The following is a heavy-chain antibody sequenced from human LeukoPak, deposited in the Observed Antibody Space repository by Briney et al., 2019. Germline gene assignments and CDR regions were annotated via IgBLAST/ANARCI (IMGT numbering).Heavy chain of an antibody. CDR1: GYTFTSYD. Sequence: ASVKVSCKASGYTFTSYDINWVRQATGQGLEWMGWMNPNSGNTGYAQKFQGRVTITRNTSISTAYMELSSLRSEDTAVYYCARVMGYCSSTSCSYPPRSYYYYMDVWGKGTTVTVSS. D-gene: IGHD2-2*01. CDR2: MNPNSGNT. J-gene: IGHJ6*03. V-gene: IGHV1-8*03. CDR3: ARVMGYCSSTSCSYPPRSYYYYMDV.